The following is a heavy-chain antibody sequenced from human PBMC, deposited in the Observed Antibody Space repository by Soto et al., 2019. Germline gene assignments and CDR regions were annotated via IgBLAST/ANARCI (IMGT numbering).Heavy chain of an antibody. CDR1: GFSLSNARMG. CDR2: IFSNDEK. CDR3: ARIRHSSGWYVNYYGMDV. D-gene: IGHD6-19*01. V-gene: IGHV2-26*01. Sequence: QVTLKESGPVLVKPTETLTLTCTVSGFSLSNARMGVSWIRQPPGKALEWLAHIFSNDEKTYSTSLNSRLTISKDTSKSHVVLTMTNMAPVDTATYYCARIRHSSGWYVNYYGMDVWGQGNTVTVSS. J-gene: IGHJ6*02.